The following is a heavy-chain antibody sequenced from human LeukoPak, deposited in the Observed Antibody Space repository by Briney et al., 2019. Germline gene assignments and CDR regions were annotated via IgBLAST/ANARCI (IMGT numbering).Heavy chain of an antibody. V-gene: IGHV1-18*01. D-gene: IGHD2-2*01. J-gene: IGHJ5*02. CDR2: ISAYNGNT. CDR3: ARRDGDCSSTSCYNWFDP. CDR1: GYTFTSYG. Sequence: GASVKVSCKASGYTFTSYGITWVRQAPGQGLEWMGWISAYNGNTNYAQKVQGRVTMTTDTSTSTAYMELRSLRSDDTAVYYCARRDGDCSSTSCYNWFDPWGQGTLVTVSS.